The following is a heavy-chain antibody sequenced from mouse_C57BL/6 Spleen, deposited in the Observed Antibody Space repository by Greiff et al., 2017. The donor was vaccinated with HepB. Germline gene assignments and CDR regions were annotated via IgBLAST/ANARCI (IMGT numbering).Heavy chain of an antibody. V-gene: IGHV1-82*01. Sequence: VKLVESGPQLVKPGASVKISCTASGYAFSSSWMNWVKQRPGKGLEWIGRIYPGDGATNYNGKFKGKATLTADKSSSTAYMQLSSRTSEDSAVYFCASTLLVYYAMDDWGQGTSVTVSS. CDR2: IYPGDGAT. CDR3: ASTLLVYYAMDD. CDR1: GYAFSSSW. D-gene: IGHD1-1*01. J-gene: IGHJ4*01.